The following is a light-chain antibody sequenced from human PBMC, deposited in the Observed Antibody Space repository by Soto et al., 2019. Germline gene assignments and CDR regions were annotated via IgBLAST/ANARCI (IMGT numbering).Light chain of an antibody. V-gene: IGKV3-15*01. Sequence: EIVMTQSPATLSVSPGERVGLSCRASQSVSSNLAWYQQKPGQAPRLLIFGASTRATGIPARFSGSGSGTDFTLTISSLEPEDFAVYYCQQRSNWPPSITFGQGTRLEIK. CDR1: QSVSSN. J-gene: IGKJ5*01. CDR3: QQRSNWPPSIT. CDR2: GAS.